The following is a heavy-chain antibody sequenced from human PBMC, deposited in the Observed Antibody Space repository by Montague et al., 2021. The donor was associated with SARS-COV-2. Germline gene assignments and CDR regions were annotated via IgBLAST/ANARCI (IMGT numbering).Heavy chain of an antibody. CDR3: TRLPRGSGTWGYFDY. J-gene: IGHJ4*02. CDR2: MHDSGTA. D-gene: IGHD3-10*01. Sequence: SETLSLTCTVSDGSIRSYYWNWMRQTPGKGLEWIGDMHDSGTANYNPSLRSRVTLMVDASRNQFSLELSSVTAADTAMYYCTRLPRGSGTWGYFDYWAQGTLVTVSS. V-gene: IGHV4-59*08. CDR1: DGSIRSYY.